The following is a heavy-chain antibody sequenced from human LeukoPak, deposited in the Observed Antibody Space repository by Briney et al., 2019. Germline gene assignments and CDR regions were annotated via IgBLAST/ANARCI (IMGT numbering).Heavy chain of an antibody. D-gene: IGHD3-10*01. CDR2: ISGSGGST. CDR1: GFTFSSYA. V-gene: IGHV3-23*01. J-gene: IGHJ4*02. Sequence: GGSLRLSCAASGFTFSSYAMSWVRQAPGKGLEWVSGISGSGGSTYYADSVKGRFTISRDNSKNTLYLQMNSLRAEDTAVYYCARVRLLWFGELLWRYFDYWGQGTLVTVSS. CDR3: ARVRLLWFGELLWRYFDY.